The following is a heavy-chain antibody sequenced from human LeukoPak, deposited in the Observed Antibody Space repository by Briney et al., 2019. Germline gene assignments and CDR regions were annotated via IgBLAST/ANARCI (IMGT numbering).Heavy chain of an antibody. CDR3: ASDYYGSGSYYNDY. D-gene: IGHD3-10*01. Sequence: SSETLSLTCAVYGGSFSGYYWSWIRQPPGKGLEWIGEINHSGSTNYNPSLKSRVTISVDTSKNQFSLKLSSVTAADTAVYYCASDYYGSGSYYNDYWGQGTLVTVSS. CDR2: INHSGST. J-gene: IGHJ4*02. CDR1: GGSFSGYY. V-gene: IGHV4-34*01.